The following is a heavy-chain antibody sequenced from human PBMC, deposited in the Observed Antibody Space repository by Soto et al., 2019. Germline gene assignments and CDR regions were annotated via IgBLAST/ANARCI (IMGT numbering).Heavy chain of an antibody. J-gene: IGHJ4*02. CDR1: GFTFSSYG. D-gene: IGHD3-22*01. CDR2: ISYDGSNK. Sequence: QVQLVESGGGVVQPGRSLRLSCAASGFTFSSYGMHWVRQAPGKGLEWVAVISYDGSNKYYADSVKGRFTISRDNSKNTLYLQMNSLSAEDTAVYYCAKARAYYYDSSALGAYWGQGTLVTVSS. V-gene: IGHV3-30*18. CDR3: AKARAYYYDSSALGAY.